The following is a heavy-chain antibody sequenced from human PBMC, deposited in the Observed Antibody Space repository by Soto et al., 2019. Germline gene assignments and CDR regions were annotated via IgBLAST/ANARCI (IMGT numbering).Heavy chain of an antibody. CDR2: IYYSGST. J-gene: IGHJ4*02. CDR1: GGSISSYY. Sequence: SETLSLTCTVSGGSISSYYWSWIRQPPGKGLEWIGYIYYSGSTNYNPSLKSRVTISVDTSKNQFSLKLSSVTAADTAVYYCARESGLLYFDWAIDYWGQGTLVTVSS. D-gene: IGHD3-9*01. V-gene: IGHV4-59*01. CDR3: ARESGLLYFDWAIDY.